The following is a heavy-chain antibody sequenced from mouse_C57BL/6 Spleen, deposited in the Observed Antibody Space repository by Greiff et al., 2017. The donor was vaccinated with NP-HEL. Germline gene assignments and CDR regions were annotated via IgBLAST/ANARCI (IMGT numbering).Heavy chain of an antibody. CDR1: GYNFTSYW. J-gene: IGHJ4*01. V-gene: IGHV1-55*01. D-gene: IGHD3-2*02. CDR3: ARGSSGYDYAMDY. CDR2: IYPGSGST. Sequence: QVQLQQPGAELVKPGASVKMSCKASGYNFTSYWITWVKQRPGQGLEWIGDIYPGSGSTNYNGKFKGKATLTVDTSSSTAYMQLSSLTSEDSAVDYCARGSSGYDYAMDYWGQGTSVTVAS.